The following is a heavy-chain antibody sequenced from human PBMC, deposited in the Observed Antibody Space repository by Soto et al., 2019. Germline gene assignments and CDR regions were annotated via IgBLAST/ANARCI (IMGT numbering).Heavy chain of an antibody. CDR2: ISGSGGST. V-gene: IGHV3-23*01. Sequence: AGGSLRLSCAASGFTFSSYAMTWVRQAPGKGLEWVLVISGSGGSTYYADSVKGRFTISRDNSKNTLYLQMNSLRAEDTAVYYCAKEDGDFDYYYMDVWGKGTTVTVSS. J-gene: IGHJ6*03. CDR3: AKEDGDFDYYYMDV. D-gene: IGHD4-17*01. CDR1: GFTFSSYA.